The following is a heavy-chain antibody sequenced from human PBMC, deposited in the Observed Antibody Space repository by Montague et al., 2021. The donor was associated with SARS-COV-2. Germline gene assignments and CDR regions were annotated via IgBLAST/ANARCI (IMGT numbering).Heavy chain of an antibody. J-gene: IGHJ5*02. CDR3: AREGLHNWFDP. Sequence: SETLSPTCTVSNGSINNYYWSWVRQPPGKRLEWIGYIYYRGSTNYNPSLESRVTMSIDTSKNQFSLKLRSVTAADTAVYFCAREGLHNWFDPWGQGTLVIVSS. CDR2: IYYRGST. V-gene: IGHV4-59*01. CDR1: NGSINNYY.